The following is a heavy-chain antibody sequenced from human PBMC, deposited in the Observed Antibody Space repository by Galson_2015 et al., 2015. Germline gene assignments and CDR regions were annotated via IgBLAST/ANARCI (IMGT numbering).Heavy chain of an antibody. CDR3: ARDFITAAIFLSNAY. J-gene: IGHJ4*02. CDR2: ISYDGSNK. V-gene: IGHV3-30*16. CDR1: GFTFSSYA. D-gene: IGHD6-13*01. Sequence: SLRLSCAASGFTFSSYAMHWVRQAPGKGLEWVAVISYDGSNKYYADSVKGRFTISRDNSKNTLYLQMNSLRAEDTAVYYCARDFITAAIFLSNAYWGQGTLVTVSS.